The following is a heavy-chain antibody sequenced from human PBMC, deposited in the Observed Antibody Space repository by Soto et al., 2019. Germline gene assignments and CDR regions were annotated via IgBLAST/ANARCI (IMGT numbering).Heavy chain of an antibody. D-gene: IGHD3-22*01. CDR3: ARIYYDRVFHY. V-gene: IGHV4-39*01. CDR1: GGSISSSSYY. Sequence: SETLYLTCTVSGGSISSSSYYWGWIRQPPGKGLEWIGSIYYSGSTYYNPSLKSRVTISVDTSKNQFSLKLSSVTAADTAVYYCARIYYDRVFHYWGQGTLVTVS. CDR2: IYYSGST. J-gene: IGHJ4*02.